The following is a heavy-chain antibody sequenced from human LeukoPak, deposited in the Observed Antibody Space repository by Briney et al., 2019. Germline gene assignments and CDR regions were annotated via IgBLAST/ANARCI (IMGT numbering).Heavy chain of an antibody. D-gene: IGHD5-18*01. Sequence: GESLKISCQGSGYSFTSYWIGWVRQMPGKGLEWMGIIYPGDSDTRYSPSFQGQVTISADKSISTAYLQWSSLKASDTAMYYCARQPGYSYGYNYFDYWGQGTLVTVSS. CDR2: IYPGDSDT. CDR1: GYSFTSYW. J-gene: IGHJ4*02. CDR3: ARQPGYSYGYNYFDY. V-gene: IGHV5-51*01.